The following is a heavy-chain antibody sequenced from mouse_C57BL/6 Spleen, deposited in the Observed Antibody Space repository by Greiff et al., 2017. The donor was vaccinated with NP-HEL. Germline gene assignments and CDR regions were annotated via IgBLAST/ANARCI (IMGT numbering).Heavy chain of an antibody. CDR3: ARDGSNWYYFDY. CDR2: INPNNGGT. J-gene: IGHJ2*01. V-gene: IGHV1-19*01. Sequence: EVKLVESGPALVKPGASVKMSCEASGYTFTDYYMNWVKQSHGKSLEWIGIINPNNGGTSYNQKFKGKATLTVDKSSNTAYMELNSLTSEDSAVYYCARDGSNWYYFDYWGQGTTLTVSS. D-gene: IGHD1-1*01. CDR1: GYTFTDYY.